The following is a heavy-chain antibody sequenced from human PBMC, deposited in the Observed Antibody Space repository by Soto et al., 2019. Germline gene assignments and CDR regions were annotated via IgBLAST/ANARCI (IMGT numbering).Heavy chain of an antibody. V-gene: IGHV1-18*01. D-gene: IGHD2-15*01. J-gene: IGHJ4*02. Sequence: QVQLVQSGAEVKKPGASVKVSCKASGYTFTSYGISWVRQAPGQGLEWMGWISAYNGNTNYAQKLQGRVTMTTDTSTSTAYMELRSLRSYDTAVYYCARVNCSGGSCYPVCEYWGQGTLVTVSS. CDR1: GYTFTSYG. CDR3: ARVNCSGGSCYPVCEY. CDR2: ISAYNGNT.